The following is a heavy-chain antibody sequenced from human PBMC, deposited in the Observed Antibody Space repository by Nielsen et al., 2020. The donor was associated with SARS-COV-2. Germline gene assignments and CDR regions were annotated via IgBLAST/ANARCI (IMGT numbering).Heavy chain of an antibody. D-gene: IGHD5-18*01. V-gene: IGHV4-31*03. Sequence: SETLSLTCTVSGGSISSGGYYWSWIRQHPVKGLEWIGYIRDSRTTYFNPSLKSRLSISLDTSKNQFPLNVTSVTAADTAIYYCARHIQKDWFDPWGQGTLVTVSS. CDR3: ARHIQKDWFDP. J-gene: IGHJ5*02. CDR1: GGSISSGGYY. CDR2: IRDSRTT.